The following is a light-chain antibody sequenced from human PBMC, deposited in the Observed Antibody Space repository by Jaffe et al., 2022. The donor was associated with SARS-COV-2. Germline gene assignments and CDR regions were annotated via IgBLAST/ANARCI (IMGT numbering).Light chain of an antibody. J-gene: IGKJ1*01. CDR3: QQSHTAPPT. V-gene: IGKV1-39*01. Sequence: DIQMTQSPSSLSTSLGDRVTITCRASQSIGNYLNWYQQRPGQAPKLLVFTASSLQSGVPSRFSGGGSGTDFTLTIDSLQPEDFATYFCQQSHTAPPTFGQGTKVEI. CDR2: TAS. CDR1: QSIGNY.